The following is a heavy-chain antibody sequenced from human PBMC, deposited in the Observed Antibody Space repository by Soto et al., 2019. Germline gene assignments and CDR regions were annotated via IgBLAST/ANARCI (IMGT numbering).Heavy chain of an antibody. J-gene: IGHJ6*03. CDR2: IYSGGST. V-gene: IGHV3-66*01. CDR1: GFTVSSNY. D-gene: IGHD3-10*01. Sequence: WGSLRLSCAASGFTVSSNYMGWVRQAPGKGLEWVSVIYSGGSTYYADSVKGRFTISRDNSKNTLYLQMNSLRAEDTAVYYCARDIRGGTIGGDYYYMDVWGKGTTVTVS. CDR3: ARDIRGGTIGGDYYYMDV.